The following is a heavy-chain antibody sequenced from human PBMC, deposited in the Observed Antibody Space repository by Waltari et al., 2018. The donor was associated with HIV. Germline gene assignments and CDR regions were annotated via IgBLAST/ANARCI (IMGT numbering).Heavy chain of an antibody. CDR2: INHSGST. D-gene: IGHD6-13*01. Sequence: QVQLQQWGAGLLKPSETLSLTCAVYGGSFSGYYWSWIRQPPGQGLEWIGEINHSGSTNYNPSLKSRVTISVDTSKKQFSLKLSSVTAADTAVYYWTRVPYDSSNWYRLDYWGQGTLVTVSS. CDR1: GGSFSGYY. J-gene: IGHJ4*02. CDR3: TRVPYDSSNWYRLDY. V-gene: IGHV4-34*01.